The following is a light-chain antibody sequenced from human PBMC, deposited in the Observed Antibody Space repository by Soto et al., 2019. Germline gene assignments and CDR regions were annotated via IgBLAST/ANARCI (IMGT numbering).Light chain of an antibody. V-gene: IGKV3D-15*02. CDR2: YIS. Sequence: IVLTQSPATLSLPPGKRATLSCRASQSAGNFLAWYQQKPGQAPRLLIYYISTRATGIPARFSGSGSGTEFTLTINSLQSEDSAVYYCQQYGNSPITFGQGTRLEIK. J-gene: IGKJ5*01. CDR3: QQYGNSPIT. CDR1: QSAGNF.